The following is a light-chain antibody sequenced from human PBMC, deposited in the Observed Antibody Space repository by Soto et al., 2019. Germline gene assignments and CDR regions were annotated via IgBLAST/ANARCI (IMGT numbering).Light chain of an antibody. Sequence: SYELTQPPSVSVAPGKTARITCGGNNIGSKSVHWYQQKPGQAPVLVIYYDSDRPSGIPERFSGSNSGNTATLTISRVEAGDEADYSWQVGDRRRDRDVVFGGGTKPTVL. CDR1: NIGSKS. CDR3: QVGDRRRDRDVV. V-gene: IGLV3-21*04. J-gene: IGLJ2*01. CDR2: YDS.